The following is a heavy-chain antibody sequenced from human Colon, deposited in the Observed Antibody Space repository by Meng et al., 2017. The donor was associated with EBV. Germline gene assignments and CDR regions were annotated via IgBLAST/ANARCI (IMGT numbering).Heavy chain of an antibody. V-gene: IGHV4-4*03. D-gene: IGHD5-24*01. J-gene: IGHJ4*02. Sequence: GQLQGSGPGLGEPPGTLSLTCAVSGASISSNNWWSWVRQPPGKGLEWIGEIYHGGNTNYNPSLKSRVTISVDRSNDQFSLGLSSVTAADTAVYYCARGNAYNAPSFDYWGQGTLVTVSS. CDR1: GASISSNNW. CDR3: ARGNAYNAPSFDY. CDR2: IYHGGNT.